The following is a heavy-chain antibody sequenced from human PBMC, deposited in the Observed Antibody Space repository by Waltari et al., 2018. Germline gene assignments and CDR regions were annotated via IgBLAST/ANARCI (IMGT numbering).Heavy chain of an antibody. CDR1: GFEFSDWD. Sequence: EVRLAESGGGLVKPGGSLRLSCIASGFEFSDWDMNWVRQTPGTGLEWVSSIGGTHSNIFYAESVKGRFIVSRDNAKSSLYLQMDNLRAEDSGLYYCTRDLYGSGGDWFDPWSQGTLVTVSS. J-gene: IGHJ5*02. D-gene: IGHD3-10*01. CDR2: IGGTHSNI. CDR3: TRDLYGSGGDWFDP. V-gene: IGHV3-21*01.